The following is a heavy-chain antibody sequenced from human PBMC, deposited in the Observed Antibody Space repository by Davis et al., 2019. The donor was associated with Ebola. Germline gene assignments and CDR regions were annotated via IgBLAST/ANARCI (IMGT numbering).Heavy chain of an antibody. D-gene: IGHD3-9*01. CDR2: IKQDGSEK. J-gene: IGHJ6*02. CDR1: GFTFSSYW. V-gene: IGHV3-7*01. CDR3: ARDRQTYYDISTGYFWEVYYGMDV. Sequence: PGGSLRLSCAASGFTFSSYWMSWVRQAPGKGLEWVANIKQDGSEKYYVDSVKGRFTISRDNAKNSLYLQMNSLRAEDTAVYYCARDRQTYYDISTGYFWEVYYGMDVWGQGTTVTVSS.